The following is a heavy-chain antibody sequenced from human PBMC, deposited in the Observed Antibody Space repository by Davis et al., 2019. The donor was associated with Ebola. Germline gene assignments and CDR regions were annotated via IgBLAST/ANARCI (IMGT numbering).Heavy chain of an antibody. CDR3: ARSDRGYCLGPNWRCPLDY. Sequence: PGGSLRLSCAASGFDFSRFAMSWVRQAPGKGLEWVAVISRDGSNSHYAESVKGRFTISRDNSRNTLDLQMNSLSVEDTAVYYCARSDRGYCLGPNWRCPLDYWGQGTLVTVSS. J-gene: IGHJ4*02. D-gene: IGHD1-1*01. CDR2: ISRDGSNS. CDR1: GFDFSRFA. V-gene: IGHV3-30*03.